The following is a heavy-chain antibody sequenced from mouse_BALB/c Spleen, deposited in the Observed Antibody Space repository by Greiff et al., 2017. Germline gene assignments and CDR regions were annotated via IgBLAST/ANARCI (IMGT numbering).Heavy chain of an antibody. CDR3: ARNWGGYDSAWFAY. J-gene: IGHJ3*01. Sequence: VKLVESGPGLVAPSQSLSITCTVSGFSLSRYSVHWVRQPPGKGLEWLGMIWGGGSTDYNSALKSRLSISKDNSKSQVFFKMNSLQANDTAIYYCARNWGGYDSAWFAYWGQGTLVTVSA. CDR2: IWGGGST. CDR1: GFSLSRYS. D-gene: IGHD2-2*01. V-gene: IGHV2-6-4*01.